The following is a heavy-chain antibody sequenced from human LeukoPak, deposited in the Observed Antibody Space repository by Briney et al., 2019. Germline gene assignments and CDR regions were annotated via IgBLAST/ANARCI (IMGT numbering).Heavy chain of an antibody. CDR2: IHTSGNT. CDR3: ARDGYYYGSGSDAGDY. CDR1: GVSISSYY. J-gene: IGHJ4*02. D-gene: IGHD3-10*01. V-gene: IGHV4-4*07. Sequence: SETLSLTCTVSGVSISSYYWSWIRQPAGKGLEGIRRIHTSGNTNYNPSLKSRVSLSVDTSKNQFSLKLSSVTAADTAVYYCARDGYYYGSGSDAGDYWGQGILVTVSS.